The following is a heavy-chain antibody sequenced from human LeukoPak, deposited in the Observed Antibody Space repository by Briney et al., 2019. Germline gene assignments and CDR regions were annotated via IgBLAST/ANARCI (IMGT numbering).Heavy chain of an antibody. CDR1: VFTFSRYL. J-gene: IGHJ6*02. D-gene: IGHD5-18*01. V-gene: IGHV3-7*01. CDR3: AREKLRGLRYYYGMDV. Sequence: GGSLRLSRAASVFTFSRYLLSWVRQAPGKGREWVGNIKQDGSEKYYVDSVKGRFTISRENAKNTLYLQMSSLRAEDTAVYYCAREKLRGLRYYYGMDVWGQGTTVTVSS. CDR2: IKQDGSEK.